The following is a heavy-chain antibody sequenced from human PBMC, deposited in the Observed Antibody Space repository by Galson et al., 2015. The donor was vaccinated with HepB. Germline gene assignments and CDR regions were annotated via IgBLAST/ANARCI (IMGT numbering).Heavy chain of an antibody. Sequence: LSCAGYAMSWVRQAPGKGLEWVSTISGTGVITYYADSVKGRFTISRDNSKNTLYLQMSSLRAEDTAVYYCAKRAARAFYGMDVWGQGTTVTVSS. CDR3: AKRAARAFYGMDV. CDR2: ISGTGVIT. V-gene: IGHV3-23*01. CDR1: LSCAGYA. D-gene: IGHD1-26*01. J-gene: IGHJ6*02.